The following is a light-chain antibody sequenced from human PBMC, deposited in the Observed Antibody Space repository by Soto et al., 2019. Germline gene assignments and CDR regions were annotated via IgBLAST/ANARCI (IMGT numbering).Light chain of an antibody. CDR3: SSYAGSTPVV. Sequence: QSALTQPPSASGSPGQSVTISCTGTSSDVGGYNYVSWYQQHPGKAPKLMIYEVIKRPSGVPDRFSGSKSGNTASLTVSGLQAEDEADYYCSSYAGSTPVVFGGGTKLTVL. J-gene: IGLJ2*01. CDR2: EVI. CDR1: SSDVGGYNY. V-gene: IGLV2-8*01.